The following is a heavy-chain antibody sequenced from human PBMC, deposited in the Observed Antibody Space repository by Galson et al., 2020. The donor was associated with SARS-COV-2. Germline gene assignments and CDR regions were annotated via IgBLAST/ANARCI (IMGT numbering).Heavy chain of an antibody. J-gene: IGHJ3*02. D-gene: IGHD2-15*01. Sequence: TGGSLRLSCAASGFTFSSYAMHWVRQAPGKGLEWVAVISYDGSNKYYADSVKCRFTISRDNSKNTLYLQMNSLRAEDTAVYYCARGAGGSYFDAFDIWGQGTMVTVSS. CDR3: ARGAGGSYFDAFDI. CDR1: GFTFSSYA. V-gene: IGHV3-30-3*01. CDR2: ISYDGSNK.